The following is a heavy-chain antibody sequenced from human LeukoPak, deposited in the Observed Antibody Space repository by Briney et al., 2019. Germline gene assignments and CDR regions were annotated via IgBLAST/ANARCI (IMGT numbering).Heavy chain of an antibody. Sequence: PSETLSLTCTVSGXSVSSYYWSWIRQPPGKGREWIAYIYYSGSTKYNPSLKSRVTISLDRSKNQFSLKLRSVTAADTAVYYCARLQVHCGGDCYTRWFDPWGQGTLVTVSS. V-gene: IGHV4-59*08. CDR3: ARLQVHCGGDCYTRWFDP. CDR1: GXSVSSYY. D-gene: IGHD2-21*02. J-gene: IGHJ5*02. CDR2: IYYSGST.